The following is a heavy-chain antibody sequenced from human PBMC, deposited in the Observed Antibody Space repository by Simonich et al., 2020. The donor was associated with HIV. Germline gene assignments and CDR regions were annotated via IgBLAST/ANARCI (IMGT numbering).Heavy chain of an antibody. J-gene: IGHJ1*01. D-gene: IGHD6-13*01. CDR2: INHNGNT. Sequence: QVQLQQWGAGLLKPSETLSLTCAVSGGSFSGYYWSWIRQPPGKGLEWIGEINHNGNTNYNPSLKSRVTISVDTSKNQFSLKLSSVTAADTAVYYCARLTAGGLGEYFQHWGQGTLVTVSS. CDR3: ARLTAGGLGEYFQH. CDR1: GGSFSGYY. V-gene: IGHV4-34*01.